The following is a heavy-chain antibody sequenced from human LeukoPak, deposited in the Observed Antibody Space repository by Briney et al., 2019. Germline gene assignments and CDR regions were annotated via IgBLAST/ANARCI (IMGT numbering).Heavy chain of an antibody. J-gene: IGHJ4*02. CDR2: ISYDGSNK. CDR1: GFTFSSYG. Sequence: PGGSLRLSCAASGFTFSSYGMHWVRQAPGKGLEWVAVISYDGSNKYYADSVKGRFTISRDNSKNTLYLQMNSQRAEDTAVYYCAKWGPYSSGWYFSYFDYWGQGTLVTVSS. D-gene: IGHD6-19*01. CDR3: AKWGPYSSGWYFSYFDY. V-gene: IGHV3-30*18.